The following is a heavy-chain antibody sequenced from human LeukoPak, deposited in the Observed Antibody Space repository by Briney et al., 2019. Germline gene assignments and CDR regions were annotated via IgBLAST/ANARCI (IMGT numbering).Heavy chain of an antibody. V-gene: IGHV1-69*05. J-gene: IGHJ6*03. Sequence: ASVKVSCKASGGTFSSYAISWVRQAPGQGLEWMGGIIPIFGTANYAQKFQGRVTITTDESTSTAYMELSSLRSEDTAVYYCARDRGYCSGGSCYRKILSYYYYIDVWGKGTTVTVSS. CDR2: IIPIFGTA. D-gene: IGHD2-15*01. CDR1: GGTFSSYA. CDR3: ARDRGYCSGGSCYRKILSYYYYIDV.